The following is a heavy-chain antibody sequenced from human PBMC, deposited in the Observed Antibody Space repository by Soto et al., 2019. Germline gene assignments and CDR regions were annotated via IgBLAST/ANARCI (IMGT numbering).Heavy chain of an antibody. Sequence: SETLSLTCTVSGGSISSGGYYWSWIRQHPGKGLECIGYIYYSGSTCYNPSLKSRVTISLDTSENQFSLKLSSVTAADTAVYYCARDSGSYPYYFDFWGPGTLVTVSS. CDR3: ARDSGSYPYYFDF. CDR2: IYYSGST. J-gene: IGHJ4*02. D-gene: IGHD3-10*01. CDR1: GGSISSGGYY. V-gene: IGHV4-31*03.